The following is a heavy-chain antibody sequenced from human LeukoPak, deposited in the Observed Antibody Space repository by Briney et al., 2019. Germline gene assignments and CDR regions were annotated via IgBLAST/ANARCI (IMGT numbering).Heavy chain of an antibody. D-gene: IGHD1-26*01. CDR3: AREGPSFLLNAFDI. CDR2: IKQDGSEK. J-gene: IGHJ3*02. CDR1: GFTFSSYW. V-gene: IGHV3-7*01. Sequence: GGSLRLSCAASGFTFSSYWMSWVRQAPGKGLEWVANIKQDGSEKYYVDSVEGRFTISRDNAKNSLYLQMNSLRAEDTAVYYCAREGPSFLLNAFDIWGQGTMVTVSS.